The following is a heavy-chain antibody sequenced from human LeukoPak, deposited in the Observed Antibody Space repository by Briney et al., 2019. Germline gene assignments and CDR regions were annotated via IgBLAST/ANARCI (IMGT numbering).Heavy chain of an antibody. J-gene: IGHJ6*04. CDR2: IYYSGST. CDR1: GGSISRGGYY. V-gene: IGHV4-31*03. CDR3: AREALVWGYYYYGMDV. D-gene: IGHD6-13*01. Sequence: PSETLSLTCTVSGGSISRGGYYWSWIRQHPGKGLEWIGYIYYSGSTYYNPSLKSRVTISVDTSKNQFSLKLSSVTAADTAVYYCAREALVWGYYYYGMDVWGKGTTVTVSS.